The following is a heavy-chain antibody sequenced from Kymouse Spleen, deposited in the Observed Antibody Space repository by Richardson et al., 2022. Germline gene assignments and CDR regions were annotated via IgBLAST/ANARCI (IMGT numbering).Heavy chain of an antibody. CDR2: ISSSSSYI. D-gene: IGHD6-19*01. V-gene: IGHV3-21*03. Sequence: EVQLVESGGGLVKPGGSLRLSCAASGFTFSSYSMNWVRQAPGKGLEWVSSISSSSSYIYYADSVKGRFTISRDNAKNSLYLQMNSLRAEDTAVYYCAREIAVDNWFDPWGQGTLVTVSS. CDR3: AREIAVDNWFDP. J-gene: IGHJ5*02. CDR1: GFTFSSYS.